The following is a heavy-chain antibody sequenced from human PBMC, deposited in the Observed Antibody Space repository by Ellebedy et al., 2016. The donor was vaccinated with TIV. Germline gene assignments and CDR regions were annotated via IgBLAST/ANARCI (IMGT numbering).Heavy chain of an antibody. CDR3: AKDRTSGDGYWVFDQ. V-gene: IGHV3-23*01. D-gene: IGHD5-18*01. Sequence: GESLKISFAASGFCFSSYAMRCVRQAPGQGLVWVSGIVGSGGSRYADFVKGRFTISRDNSKSTLDLQMNSMTAEDTAVYYCAKDRTSGDGYWVFDQWGQGTLVTVSS. J-gene: IGHJ4*02. CDR1: GFCFSSYA. CDR2: IVGSGGSR.